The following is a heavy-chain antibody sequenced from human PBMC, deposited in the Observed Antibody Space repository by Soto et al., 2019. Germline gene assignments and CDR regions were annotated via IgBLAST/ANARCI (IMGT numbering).Heavy chain of an antibody. CDR3: AHSPRIAALERDYYMDV. J-gene: IGHJ6*03. CDR1: GFSLSTSGVG. V-gene: IGHV2-5*02. Sequence: SGPTLVNPAQTLTLTCTFSGFSLSTSGVGVGWIRQPPGKALEWLALIYWDDDKRYSPSLKSRLTITKDTSKNQVVLTMTNMDPVDTATYYCAHSPRIAALERDYYMDVWGKGTTVTVSS. D-gene: IGHD6-6*01. CDR2: IYWDDDK.